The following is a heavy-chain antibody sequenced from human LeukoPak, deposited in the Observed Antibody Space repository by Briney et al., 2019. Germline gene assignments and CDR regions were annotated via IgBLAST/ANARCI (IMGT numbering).Heavy chain of an antibody. CDR1: GYTFTGYY. J-gene: IGHJ5*02. V-gene: IGHV1-2*02. CDR2: MNPNSGGT. Sequence: ASVKVSCKASGYTFTGYYMHWVRQAPGQGLEWMGWMNPNSGGTNYAQKFQGRVTMTRDTSISTAYMELSRLRSDDTAVYYCATTFTGNYYGSGNPWGQGTLVTVSS. CDR3: ATTFTGNYYGSGNP. D-gene: IGHD3-10*01.